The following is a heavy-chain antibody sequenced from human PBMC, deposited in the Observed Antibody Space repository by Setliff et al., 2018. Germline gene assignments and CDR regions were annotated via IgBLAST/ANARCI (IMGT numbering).Heavy chain of an antibody. CDR3: ARAHTWSLPNDNSGYPGWFDP. V-gene: IGHV4-4*07. Sequence: SETLSLTCTVSGGSISTYYWSWIRRPAGKGLEWIGRVFVSGSTNYNPSLKSRVTMSVDTSKNQFSLKLSSVTAADTAVYYCARAHTWSLPNDNSGYPGWFDPWGQGTLVTVSS. CDR2: VFVSGST. J-gene: IGHJ5*02. CDR1: GGSISTYY. D-gene: IGHD3-22*01.